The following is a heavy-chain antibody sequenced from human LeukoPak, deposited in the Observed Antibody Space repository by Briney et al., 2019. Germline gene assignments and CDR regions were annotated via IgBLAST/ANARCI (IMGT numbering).Heavy chain of an antibody. CDR3: ARGPVYYYYGRDV. CDR1: GFSVSSNH. J-gene: IGHJ6*02. CDR2: IYSGGLT. Sequence: GGSLRLSCAASGFSVSSNHMSWVRQAPGKGLEWVSVIYSGGLTYYADSVKGQFTISRDNSKNTLYLQMNGLRAEDTAVYYCARGPVYYYYGRDVWGQGTTVTVSS. V-gene: IGHV3-53*01.